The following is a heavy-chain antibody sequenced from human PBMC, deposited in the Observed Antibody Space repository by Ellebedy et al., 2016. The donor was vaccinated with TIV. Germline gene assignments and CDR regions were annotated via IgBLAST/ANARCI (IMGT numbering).Heavy chain of an antibody. CDR3: TKGGRSYSDY. CDR1: GGSISSSSYY. CDR2: IYYSGST. V-gene: IGHV4-39*06. D-gene: IGHD2-15*01. J-gene: IGHJ4*02. Sequence: SETLSLTCTVSGGSISSSSYYWGWIRQSPGRGLEWTGSIYYSGSTYYNPSLKSRITISVDTSKNQFLLKLTSVTAADTAMYYCTKGGRSYSDYWGQGTLVTVSS.